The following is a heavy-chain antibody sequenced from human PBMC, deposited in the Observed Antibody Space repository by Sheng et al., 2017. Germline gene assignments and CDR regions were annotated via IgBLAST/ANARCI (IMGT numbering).Heavy chain of an antibody. V-gene: IGHV3-53*01. J-gene: IGHJ4*02. D-gene: IGHD3-3*01. CDR3: ARITIPGY. CDR2: IYSGGTT. Sequence: EVQLVESGGDLIQPGGSLRLSCVVSGLSVSGNYISWVRQAPGKGLEWVSIIYSGGTTYYADSVSGRFTISRDTSKNTVYLQMNSLTAEDTAVYYCARITIPGYWGQGTLVTVSS. CDR1: GLSVSGNY.